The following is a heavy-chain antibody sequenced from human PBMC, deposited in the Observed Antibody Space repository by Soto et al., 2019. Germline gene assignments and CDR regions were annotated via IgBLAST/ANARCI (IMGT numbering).Heavy chain of an antibody. CDR3: ASYRYCSGGSCRPGYNWFDP. Sequence: ASVKVSCKASGGTSSSYAISWVRQAPGQGLEWMGGIIPISGTANYAQKFQGRVTITADESTSTAYMELSSLRSEDTAVYYCASYRYCSGGSCRPGYNWFDPWGQGTLVTVSS. D-gene: IGHD2-15*01. V-gene: IGHV1-69*13. CDR1: GGTSSSYA. CDR2: IIPISGTA. J-gene: IGHJ5*01.